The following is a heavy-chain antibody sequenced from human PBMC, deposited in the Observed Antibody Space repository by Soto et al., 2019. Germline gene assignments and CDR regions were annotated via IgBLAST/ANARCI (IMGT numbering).Heavy chain of an antibody. CDR1: GGTFSSYA. V-gene: IGHV1-69*01. D-gene: IGHD4-4*01. CDR2: IIPIFGTA. Sequence: QGQLVQSWAAVQKPGSSVKVSCKASGGTFSSYAISWVRQAPGQGLEWMGGIIPIFGTANYAQKFQGRVTITADESTSTAYMELSSLRAEDTAVYYCASRIEWDSNRGGLDYWGQGPLVTVSS. J-gene: IGHJ4*02. CDR3: ASRIEWDSNRGGLDY.